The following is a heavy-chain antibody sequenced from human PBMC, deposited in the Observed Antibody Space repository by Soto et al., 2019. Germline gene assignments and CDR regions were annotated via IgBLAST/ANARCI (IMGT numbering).Heavy chain of an antibody. CDR3: ARCSIVVVPAAIPGWFDP. J-gene: IGHJ5*02. CDR2: IDWDVGK. CDR1: GFSLSTSGMC. V-gene: IGHV2-70*11. Sequence: SGPTLVNPTQTLTLTCTFSGFSLSTSGMCVSWIRQPPGKALEWLARIDWDVGKYYSTSLKTRLTISKDTSKNQLVLTMTNMDPVDTATFYCARCSIVVVPAAIPGWFDPWGQGTLVTVSS. D-gene: IGHD2-2*01.